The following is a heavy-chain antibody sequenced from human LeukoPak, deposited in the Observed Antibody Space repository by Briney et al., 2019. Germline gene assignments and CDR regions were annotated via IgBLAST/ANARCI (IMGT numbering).Heavy chain of an antibody. V-gene: IGHV4-39*07. J-gene: IGHJ4*02. Sequence: SETLSLTCTVSGGSISSSSYYWGWIRQPPGKGLEWIGSIYYSGSTNYNPSLKSRVTISVDTSKNQFSLKLSSVTAADTAVYYCARSIGSSSWYLDYFDYWGQGTLVTVSS. CDR1: GGSISSSSYY. D-gene: IGHD6-13*01. CDR2: IYYSGST. CDR3: ARSIGSSSWYLDYFDY.